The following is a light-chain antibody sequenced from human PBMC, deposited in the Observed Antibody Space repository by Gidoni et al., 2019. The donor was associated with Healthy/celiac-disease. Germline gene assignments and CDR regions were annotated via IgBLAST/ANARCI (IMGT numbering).Light chain of an antibody. J-gene: IGKJ1*01. CDR2: DAS. Sequence: EIVTTQSPATLSVSPGDRATLPCRASQSVSSNLAWYQQKPGQAPRLLIYDASTRATGIPARFSGSGSGTEFTVTISSLQSEDFAVYYCQQYNNWPWTFGQGTKVEIK. CDR1: QSVSSN. V-gene: IGKV3-15*01. CDR3: QQYNNWPWT.